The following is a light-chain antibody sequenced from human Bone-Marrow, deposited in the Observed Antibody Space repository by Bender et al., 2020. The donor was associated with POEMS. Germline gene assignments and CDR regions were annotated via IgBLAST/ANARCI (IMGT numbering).Light chain of an antibody. CDR1: SSDIGDNDS. V-gene: IGLV2-14*01. CDR2: DVT. J-gene: IGLJ7*01. Sequence: QSALTQPASVSGSPGQSITISCTGTSSDIGDNDSVSWYQQEPGKAPKLVIYDVTYRPSGVSDRLSGSRSGNTAFLTISGLQVEDEADYYCSAFTNSRLSVFGGGTHLTVL. CDR3: SAFTNSRLSV.